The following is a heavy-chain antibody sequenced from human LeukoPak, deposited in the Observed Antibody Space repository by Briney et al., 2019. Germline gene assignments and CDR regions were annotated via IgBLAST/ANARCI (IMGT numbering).Heavy chain of an antibody. CDR1: GFTFDDYP. D-gene: IGHD3-10*01. Sequence: GRSLRLSCAASGFTFDDYPMHWVRQAPGKGLEWASGISWNSGSIGYADSVKGRFTISRDNAKNSLYLQMNSLRAEDTAVYYCARDPGAENFDYWGQGTLVTVSS. CDR3: ARDPGAENFDY. V-gene: IGHV3-9*01. CDR2: ISWNSGSI. J-gene: IGHJ4*02.